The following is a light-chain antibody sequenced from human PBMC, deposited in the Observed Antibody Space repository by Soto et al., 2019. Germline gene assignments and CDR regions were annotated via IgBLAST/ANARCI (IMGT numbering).Light chain of an antibody. CDR3: QQYNSYSYT. V-gene: IGKV1-5*03. J-gene: IGKJ2*01. CDR2: KAS. CDR1: QSISIW. Sequence: DIQMTQSPSTLSASVGDRVTITCRASQSISIWLAWYQQKPGKAPNLLIYKASSLESGVPSRFSGSGSGTEFTPTISSLQPDDFATYYCQQYNSYSYTFGQGTKVDNK.